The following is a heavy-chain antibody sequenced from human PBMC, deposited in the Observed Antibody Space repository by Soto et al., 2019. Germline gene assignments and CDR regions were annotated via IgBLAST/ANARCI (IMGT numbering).Heavy chain of an antibody. Sequence: QVQLVESGGGVVQPGRSLRLSCAASGFTFSSYGMHWVRQAPGKGLAWVAVISYDGSNKYYADSVRGRFTISRDNSKNTLYLQMTSLRAEDMAVYYCAKPRGSGSYYNSLDQWGQGTLVTVSS. CDR2: ISYDGSNK. D-gene: IGHD3-10*01. J-gene: IGHJ4*02. CDR1: GFTFSSYG. V-gene: IGHV3-30*18. CDR3: AKPRGSGSYYNSLDQ.